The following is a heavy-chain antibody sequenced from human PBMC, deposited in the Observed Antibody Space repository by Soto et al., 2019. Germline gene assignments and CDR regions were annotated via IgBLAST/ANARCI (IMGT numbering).Heavy chain of an antibody. J-gene: IGHJ1*01. CDR1: GGSFSGYY. CDR3: ARGRRFLEEFQY. D-gene: IGHD3-3*01. Sequence: QVQLQQWGAGLLKPSETLSLTCGVYGGSFSGYYWTWIRQPPGKGLEWIGEINHIVNTNYITSLKSRVTISVDASKNQVSLKLSSVTAADTAVYYCARGRRFLEEFQYWWQGTLVTVSS. CDR2: INHIVNT. V-gene: IGHV4-34*01.